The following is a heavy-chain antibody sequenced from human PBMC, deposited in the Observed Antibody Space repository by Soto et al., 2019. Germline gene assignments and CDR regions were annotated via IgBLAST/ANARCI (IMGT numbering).Heavy chain of an antibody. CDR3: ASVGSHYDYVWGSYRYNNWFDP. Sequence: QVKLKERGPGLVNPSGTLSLPCAVLGASFGSINWWGWVGRPPGKGLGWMGEFFNSGSTNYNRSLKSRVTISVDKSRNQFSLKLSSVTAADTAVDYCASVGSHYDYVWGSYRYNNWFDPWGQGTLVTVSS. J-gene: IGHJ5*02. D-gene: IGHD3-16*02. CDR2: FFNSGST. V-gene: IGHV4-4*02. CDR1: GASFGSINW.